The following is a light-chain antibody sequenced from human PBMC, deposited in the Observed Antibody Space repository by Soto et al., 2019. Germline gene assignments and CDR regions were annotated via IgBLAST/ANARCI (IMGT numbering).Light chain of an antibody. V-gene: IGLV1-44*01. CDR3: AAWDDSLNGPV. CDR2: DTN. CDR1: SSNIGLND. Sequence: QSVLTQPPSASGTPGQTVTISCSGSSSNIGLNDVHWYRQLSGTAPQILIYDTNQQATGVPDRFSGSRSGTSASPAIHGLQSEDEADYHCAAWDDSLNGPVFGGGTQLTVL. J-gene: IGLJ2*01.